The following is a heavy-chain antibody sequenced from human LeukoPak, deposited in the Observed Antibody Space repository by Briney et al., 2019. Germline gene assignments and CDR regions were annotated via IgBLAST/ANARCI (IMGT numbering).Heavy chain of an antibody. CDR1: GGSFSGYY. Sequence: PSETLSLTCAVYGGSFSGYYWSWIRQPPGKGLEWIGEINHSGSTNYNPSLKSRVTMSVDTSKNLFSLKLSSVTAADTAVYYCAREYSSSWDPSFDYWGQGTLVTVSS. CDR2: INHSGST. D-gene: IGHD6-13*01. J-gene: IGHJ4*02. CDR3: AREYSSSWDPSFDY. V-gene: IGHV4-34*01.